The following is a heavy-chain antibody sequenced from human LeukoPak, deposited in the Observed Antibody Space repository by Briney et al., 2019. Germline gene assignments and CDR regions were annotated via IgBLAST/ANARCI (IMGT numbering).Heavy chain of an antibody. J-gene: IGHJ6*03. D-gene: IGHD6-6*01. CDR2: ISAYNGNT. CDR3: ARLQSSSPFYYYYYMDV. Sequence: GASVKVSCKASGYTFTSYGISWVRQAPGQGLEWMGWISAYNGNTNYAQKLQGRITMTTDTSTSTAYMELRSLRSDDTAVYYCARLQSSSPFYYYYYMDVWGEGTTVTVSS. CDR1: GYTFTSYG. V-gene: IGHV1-18*01.